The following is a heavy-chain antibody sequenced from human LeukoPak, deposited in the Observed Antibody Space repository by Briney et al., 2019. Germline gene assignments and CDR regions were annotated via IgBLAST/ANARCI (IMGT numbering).Heavy chain of an antibody. D-gene: IGHD6-13*01. V-gene: IGHV4-34*01. J-gene: IGHJ4*02. CDR3: ARSGIAAVH. CDR2: INHSRST. Sequence: SETLSLTCAVYGGSFSGYYWSWIRQPPGKGLEWIGEINHSRSTNYNPSLKSRVTISVDTSKNQFSLKLSSVTAADTAVYYCARSGIAAVHWGQGTLVTVSS. CDR1: GGSFSGYY.